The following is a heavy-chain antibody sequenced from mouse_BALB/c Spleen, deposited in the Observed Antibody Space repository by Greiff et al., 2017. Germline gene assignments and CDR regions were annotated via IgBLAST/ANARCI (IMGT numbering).Heavy chain of an antibody. CDR2: ISTYYGDA. J-gene: IGHJ2*01. D-gene: IGHD1-2*01. Sequence: VQLQQSGAELVRPGDSVKISCTGTGYTFTDHAMHWVKQSHAKSLEWIGVISTYYGDASYNQKLKGKATMTEDKSSSTVYMELTRLTSEDSAIYYCARGEHYYGYGYWGEGTTLTVSS. V-gene: IGHV1S137*01. CDR1: GYTFTDHA. CDR3: ARGEHYYGYGY.